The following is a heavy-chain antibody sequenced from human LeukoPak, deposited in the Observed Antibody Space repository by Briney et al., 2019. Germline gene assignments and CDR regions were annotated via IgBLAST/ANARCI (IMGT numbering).Heavy chain of an antibody. CDR3: ARYTGGGVY. CDR1: GFTFSSGY. CDR2: ISSDGSNT. V-gene: IGHV3-74*01. D-gene: IGHD2-2*02. J-gene: IGHJ4*02. Sequence: GGSLRLSCAVSGFTFSSGYMHWVRQPPGKGPVWVSRISSDGSNTIYADSVKGRFTTSRDDARNTLYLQMNSLRDADTAVYYCARYTGGGVYWGQGTLVTVSS.